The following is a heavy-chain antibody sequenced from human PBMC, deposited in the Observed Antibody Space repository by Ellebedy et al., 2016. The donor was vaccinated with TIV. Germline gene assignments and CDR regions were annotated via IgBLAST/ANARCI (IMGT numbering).Heavy chain of an antibody. CDR1: GFTFSDYG. J-gene: IGHJ4*02. CDR2: ISYDGSNK. CDR3: ARRYYGDYYVDS. D-gene: IGHD4-17*01. Sequence: GGSLRLSCAASGFTFSDYGMHWVRQAPGKGLEWVAVISYDGSNKYYADSVKGRFTISRDNSKNTLYLQMNSLRAEDTAVYYCARRYYGDYYVDSWGQGTLVTVSS. V-gene: IGHV3-30*03.